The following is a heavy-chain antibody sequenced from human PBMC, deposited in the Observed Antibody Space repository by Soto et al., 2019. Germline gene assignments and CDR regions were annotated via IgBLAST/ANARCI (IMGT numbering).Heavy chain of an antibody. CDR3: AKEMHLYQFDY. V-gene: IGHV3-23*01. CDR2: VSATGVST. D-gene: IGHD2-2*01. J-gene: IGHJ4*02. CDR1: GFPFAAYG. Sequence: EVQLLESGGGRVQPGGSLRLSRAAPGFPFAAYGMTWVRQAPGKGLDWVSVVSATGVSTYYADSVKGRFTISRDNAKDTLYLQMNSLRAEDTALYYCAKEMHLYQFDYWGQGPLVTVSS.